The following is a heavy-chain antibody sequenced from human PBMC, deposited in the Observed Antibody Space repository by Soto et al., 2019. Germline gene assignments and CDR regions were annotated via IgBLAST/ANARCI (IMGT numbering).Heavy chain of an antibody. D-gene: IGHD2-8*01. J-gene: IGHJ4*02. V-gene: IGHV1-3*01. CDR3: ARGPIVLMVYATH. Sequence: QVQLVQSGAEVKKPGASVKVSCKASGYTFTSYAMHWVRQAPGQRLEWMGWINADNGNTKYSQKFQGRVTITRDTSASTAYMELSSLRSEDTAVYYCARGPIVLMVYATHWGQGTLVTVSS. CDR2: INADNGNT. CDR1: GYTFTSYA.